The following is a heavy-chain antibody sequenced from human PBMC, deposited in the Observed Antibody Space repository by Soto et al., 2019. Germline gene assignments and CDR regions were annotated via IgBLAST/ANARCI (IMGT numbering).Heavy chain of an antibody. Sequence: LRLSCAASGFTFSSYSMNWVRQAPGKGLEWVSSISSSSSYIYYADSVKGRFTISRDNAKNSLYLQMNSLRAEDTAVYYCARHVDIVATITWFDPWGQGTLVTVSS. V-gene: IGHV3-21*01. CDR3: ARHVDIVATITWFDP. J-gene: IGHJ5*02. D-gene: IGHD5-12*01. CDR2: ISSSSSYI. CDR1: GFTFSSYS.